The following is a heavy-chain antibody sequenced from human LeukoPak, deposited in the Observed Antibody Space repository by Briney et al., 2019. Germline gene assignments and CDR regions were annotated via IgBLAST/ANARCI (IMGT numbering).Heavy chain of an antibody. CDR2: IYYSGST. CDR1: GGSISSGGYY. CDR3: ARDWGQNYYDSSGSNPNYGMDV. D-gene: IGHD3-22*01. J-gene: IGHJ6*02. V-gene: IGHV4-31*03. Sequence: PSETLSLTCTVSGGSISSGGYYWSWIRQHPGKGLEWIGYIYYSGSTYYNPPLKSRVTISVDTSKNQFSLKLSSVTAADTAVYYCARDWGQNYYDSSGSNPNYGMDVWGQGTTVTVSS.